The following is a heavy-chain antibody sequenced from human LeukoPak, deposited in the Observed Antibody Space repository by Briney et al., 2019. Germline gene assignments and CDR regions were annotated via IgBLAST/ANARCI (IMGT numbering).Heavy chain of an antibody. D-gene: IGHD2-15*01. V-gene: IGHV3-33*01. CDR1: GFTFSSYG. CDR3: ARQHCSGGDCYFFD. J-gene: IGHJ4*02. CDR2: IWYDGNNK. Sequence: GGSLRLSCAASGFTFSSYGMHWVRQAPGKGLEWVALIWYDGNNKYYADSVKGRFTISRDNSKNTLYLQLNSLRAEDTAVYYCARQHCSGGDCYFFDWGQGTLVTVSP.